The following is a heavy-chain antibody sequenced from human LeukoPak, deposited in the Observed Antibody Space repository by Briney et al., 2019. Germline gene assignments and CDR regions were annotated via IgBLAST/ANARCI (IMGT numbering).Heavy chain of an antibody. V-gene: IGHV3-9*01. CDR1: GFTFDDYA. Sequence: GGSLRLSCAASGFTFDDYAMHWVRQAPGKGLEWVSGISWNSGSIAYADSVKGRFTISRDNAKNSLYLQMNSLRAEDTALYYCAKANTVTTAWFVGLDFSGSFDPWGQGTLVTVSS. D-gene: IGHD4-11*01. CDR3: AKANTVTTAWFVGLDFSGSFDP. J-gene: IGHJ5*02. CDR2: ISWNSGSI.